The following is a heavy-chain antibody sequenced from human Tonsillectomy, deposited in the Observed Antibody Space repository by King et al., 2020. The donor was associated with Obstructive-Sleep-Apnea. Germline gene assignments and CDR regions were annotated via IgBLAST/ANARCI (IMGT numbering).Heavy chain of an antibody. CDR2: ISGDESRT. CDR1: GFTFSSYW. J-gene: IGHJ6*02. CDR3: ATPLWGDTRQAYGMDV. V-gene: IGHV3-74*03. Sequence: VQLVESGGGLVQPGGSLRLSCAASGFTFSSYWMHWVRHVPGKGLVWVSRISGDESRTTYADSVRGRFTISRDNAKNTLYLQMNSLRAEDTAVYYCATPLWGDTRQAYGMDVWGQGTTVTVSS. D-gene: IGHD3-16*01.